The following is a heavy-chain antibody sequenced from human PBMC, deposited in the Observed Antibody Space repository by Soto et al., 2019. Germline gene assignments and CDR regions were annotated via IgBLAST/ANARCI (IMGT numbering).Heavy chain of an antibody. D-gene: IGHD2-15*01. V-gene: IGHV4-59*01. CDR3: ARDLSGGNPYYFDY. J-gene: IGHJ4*02. CDR1: VGSISSYY. CDR2: IYYSGST. Sequence: SETLSLTCTVSVGSISSYYWIWIRQPPGKGLEWIGYIYYSGSTNYNPSLKSRVTISVDTSKNQFSLKLSSVTAADTAVYYCARDLSGGNPYYFDYWGQGTLVTVSS.